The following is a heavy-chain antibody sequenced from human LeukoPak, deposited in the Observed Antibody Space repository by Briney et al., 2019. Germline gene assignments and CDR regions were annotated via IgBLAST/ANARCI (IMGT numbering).Heavy chain of an antibody. CDR1: GLTFSSYG. J-gene: IGHJ4*02. CDR3: ATAAAPFDY. CDR2: ISYDGSNK. D-gene: IGHD2-2*01. Sequence: GGSLRLSCAASGLTFSSYGMHWVRQAPGKGLEWVAVISYDGSNKYYADSVKGRFTISRDNSKNTLYLQMNSLRAEDTAVYYCATAAAPFDYWGQGTLVTVSS. V-gene: IGHV3-30*03.